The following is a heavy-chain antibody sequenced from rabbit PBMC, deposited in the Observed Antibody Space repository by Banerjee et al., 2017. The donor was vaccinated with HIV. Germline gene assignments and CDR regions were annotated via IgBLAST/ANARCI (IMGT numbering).Heavy chain of an antibody. CDR1: GFDFSSSG. CDR3: VRGGGNWWMPFFAL. J-gene: IGHJ3*01. CDR2: ISTGDGST. Sequence: QEQLVESGGGLVQPGGSLKLSCKASGFDFSSSGVNWVRQAPGKGLEWIGCISTGDGSTYYASWVNGRFSISRENTQNTVSLQMNSLTAADTATYFCVRGGGNWWMPFFALWGQGTLVTVS. V-gene: IGHV1S47*01. D-gene: IGHD1-1*01.